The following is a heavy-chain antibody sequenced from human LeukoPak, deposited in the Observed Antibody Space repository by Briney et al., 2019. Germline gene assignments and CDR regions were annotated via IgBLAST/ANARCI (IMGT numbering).Heavy chain of an antibody. CDR3: ARDWEYSSGWWRGKYYFDY. CDR1: GDSVSSNSAA. Sequence: SQTLSLTCAISGDSVSSNSAAWNWIRQSPSRGLEWLGRTYYRSKWYNDYAVSVKSRITINPDTSKNQFSLQLNSVTPEDTAVYYCARDWEYSSGWWRGKYYFDYWGQGTLVTVSS. J-gene: IGHJ4*02. V-gene: IGHV6-1*01. CDR2: TYYRSKWYN. D-gene: IGHD6-19*01.